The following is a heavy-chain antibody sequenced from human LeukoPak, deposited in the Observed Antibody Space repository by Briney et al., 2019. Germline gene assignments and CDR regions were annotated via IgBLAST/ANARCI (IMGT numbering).Heavy chain of an antibody. CDR3: ARVHASTES. Sequence: PGGSLRLSCAASGFTFSSYAMHWVRQAPGKGLEWVAVISYDGSNKYYADSVKGRFTISRDNSKNTLYLQMNSLRAEDTAVYYCARVHASTESWGQGTLVTVSS. CDR2: ISYDGSNK. J-gene: IGHJ4*02. V-gene: IGHV3-30-3*01. CDR1: GFTFSSYA.